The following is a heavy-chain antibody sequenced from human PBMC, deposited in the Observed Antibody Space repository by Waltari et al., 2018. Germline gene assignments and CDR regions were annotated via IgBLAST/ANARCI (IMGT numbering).Heavy chain of an antibody. CDR2: IRYDGSNK. V-gene: IGHV3-30*02. CDR1: GFTFSSYG. Sequence: QVQLVESGGGVVQPGGSLRLSCAASGFTFSSYGMHWVRQAPGKGLEWVAFIRYDGSNKYYADSVKGRFTISRDNSKNTLYLQMNSLRAEDTAVYYCAKDGPGSSSDYWDQGTLVTVSS. D-gene: IGHD6-13*01. J-gene: IGHJ4*02. CDR3: AKDGPGSSSDY.